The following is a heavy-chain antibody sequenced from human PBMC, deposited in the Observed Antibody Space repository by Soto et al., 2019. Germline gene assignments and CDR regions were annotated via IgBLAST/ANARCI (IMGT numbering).Heavy chain of an antibody. Sequence: ASVKVSCKASGYSFTRYGFSWVRQAPGQGLEWMGWISTYNENTKYTQKFQGRVTMTTDTSTSTAYMELRSLTSDDTAVYYCAREGYCSSGSCALYSHDYFGMDVWGQGTTVTVSS. CDR3: AREGYCSSGSCALYSHDYFGMDV. D-gene: IGHD2-15*01. CDR1: GYSFTRYG. CDR2: ISTYNENT. J-gene: IGHJ6*02. V-gene: IGHV1-18*01.